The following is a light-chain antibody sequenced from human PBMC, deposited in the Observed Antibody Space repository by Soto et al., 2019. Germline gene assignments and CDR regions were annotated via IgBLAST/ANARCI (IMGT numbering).Light chain of an antibody. Sequence: QSALTQPRSVSGSPVQSVTISCTGTSSDVGAYNYVSWYQQHPAKAPNLMIYDVSKRPSGVPDRFSGSKSGNTASLTISGLQAEDEGDYYCCSYTNSAYVFGTGTKLTVL. V-gene: IGLV2-11*01. J-gene: IGLJ1*01. CDR3: CSYTNSAYV. CDR1: SSDVGAYNY. CDR2: DVS.